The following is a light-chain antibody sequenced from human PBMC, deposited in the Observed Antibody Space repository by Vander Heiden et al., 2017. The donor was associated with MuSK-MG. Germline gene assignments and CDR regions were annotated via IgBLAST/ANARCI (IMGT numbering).Light chain of an antibody. CDR1: QSVSTTY. CDR2: GAS. Sequence: EIVLTQSPGTLSLSPGERVTLSCRASQSVSTTYLAWYQQKPAQPPRLLIYGASSRATGIPDRFSGSGSGTDFTLTISILDPEDFAVYYCQHYGSSTLTFGGGTKVEIK. V-gene: IGKV3-20*01. J-gene: IGKJ4*01. CDR3: QHYGSSTLT.